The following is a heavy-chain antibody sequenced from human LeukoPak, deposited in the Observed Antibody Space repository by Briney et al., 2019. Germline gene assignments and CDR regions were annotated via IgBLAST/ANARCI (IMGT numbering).Heavy chain of an antibody. J-gene: IGHJ1*01. CDR3: ARGGGYYDSSGYYPEYFQH. Sequence: GGSLRLSCAASGFTFSSYEMNWVRQAPGKGLEWVSYISSSGSTIYYVDSVKGRFTISRDNAKNSLYLQMNSLRAEDTAVYYCARGGGYYDSSGYYPEYFQHWGQGTLVTVSS. D-gene: IGHD3-22*01. V-gene: IGHV3-48*03. CDR2: ISSSGSTI. CDR1: GFTFSSYE.